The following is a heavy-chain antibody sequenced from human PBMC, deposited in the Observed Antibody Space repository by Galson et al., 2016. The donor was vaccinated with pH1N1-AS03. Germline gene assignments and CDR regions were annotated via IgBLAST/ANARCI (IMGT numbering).Heavy chain of an antibody. CDR2: INPVNGNT. J-gene: IGHJ4*02. V-gene: IGHV1-3*01. CDR3: ARDLSRLGDYGY. D-gene: IGHD3-16*01. Sequence: SVKVSCKASGYSFTRYAVHWVRQAPGQRLEWTGWINPVNGNTKYSQKFQGRVTITRDTSATTVYTELSSLRSEDTAVYYCARDLSRLGDYGYWGQGTLVTVSS. CDR1: GYSFTRYA.